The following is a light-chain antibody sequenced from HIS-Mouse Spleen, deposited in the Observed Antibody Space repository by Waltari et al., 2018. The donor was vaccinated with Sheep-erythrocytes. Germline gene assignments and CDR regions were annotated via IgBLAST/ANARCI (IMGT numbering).Light chain of an antibody. CDR2: EGS. CDR3: CSYAGSSTPWV. CDR1: SRAVGSYNR. V-gene: IGLV2-23*01. Sequence: QSALTQPASVSGSPGQSITIPCTGTSRAVGSYNRVSRYQQPPGKAPKLMIYEGSKRPSGVSNRFSGSKSGNTASLTISGLQAEDEADYYCCSYAGSSTPWVFGGGTKLTVL. J-gene: IGLJ3*02.